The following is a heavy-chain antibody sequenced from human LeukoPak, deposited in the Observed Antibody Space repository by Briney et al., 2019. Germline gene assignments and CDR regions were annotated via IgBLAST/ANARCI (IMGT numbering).Heavy chain of an antibody. Sequence: GASVKVSCKASGYTFTSYDINWVRQATGQGLEWMGWMNPNSGNTGYAQKFQGRVTMTRNTSISTAYMELSSLRSEDTAVYYCARAPLVTIFYYYYYMDVWGKGTTVTISS. CDR3: ARAPLVTIFYYYYYMDV. CDR2: MNPNSGNT. CDR1: GYTFTSYD. V-gene: IGHV1-8*01. D-gene: IGHD3-9*01. J-gene: IGHJ6*03.